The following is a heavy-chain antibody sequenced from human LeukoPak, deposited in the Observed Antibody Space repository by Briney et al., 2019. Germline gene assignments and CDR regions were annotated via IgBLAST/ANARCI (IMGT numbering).Heavy chain of an antibody. CDR3: ARDRTTGWGSWFDP. CDR1: GGSISSSGYY. CDR2: IYYSGST. Sequence: PSETLSLTCTVSGGSISSSGYYWGWIRQPPGKGLEWIASIYYSGSTNYNPSLKSRVTISVDTSKNQFSLKLSSVTAADTAVYYCARDRTTGWGSWFDPWGQGTLVTASS. J-gene: IGHJ5*02. D-gene: IGHD4-11*01. V-gene: IGHV4-39*07.